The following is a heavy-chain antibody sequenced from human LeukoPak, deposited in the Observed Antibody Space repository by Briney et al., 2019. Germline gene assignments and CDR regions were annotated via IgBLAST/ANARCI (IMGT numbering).Heavy chain of an antibody. CDR2: ISSSGVTI. V-gene: IGHV3-11*01. D-gene: IGHD3-10*01. CDR3: ARDEYYYGSGADI. Sequence: GGSLRLSCAASGFTFSDYQMNWIRQAPGKGLEWVTYISSSGVTISYADSVKGRFTISRDNAKNSLYLQMNSLRAEDTAVYYCARDEYYYGSGADIWGQGTMVTVSS. J-gene: IGHJ3*02. CDR1: GFTFSDYQ.